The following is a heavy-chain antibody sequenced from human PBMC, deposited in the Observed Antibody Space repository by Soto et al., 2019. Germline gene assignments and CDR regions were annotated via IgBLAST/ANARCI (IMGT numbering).Heavy chain of an antibody. J-gene: IGHJ4*02. D-gene: IGHD6-13*01. Sequence: PSETLSLTCTVSGGSISSGDYYWSWIRQPPGKGLEWIGYIYYSGSTYYNPSLKSRVTISVDTSKNQFSLKLSSVTAADTAVYYCARERSHIEEAGTPGPFVDYWGQGTLVTVSS. CDR2: IYYSGST. CDR3: ARERSHIEEAGTPGPFVDY. CDR1: GGSISSGDYY. V-gene: IGHV4-30-4*01.